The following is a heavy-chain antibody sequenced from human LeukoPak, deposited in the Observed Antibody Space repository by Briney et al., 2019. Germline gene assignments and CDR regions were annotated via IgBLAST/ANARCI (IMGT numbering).Heavy chain of an antibody. V-gene: IGHV1-2*02. CDR3: ARDNRELDFDY. D-gene: IGHD1-26*01. CDR1: GYTFTGYY. CDR2: IIPNSGGT. J-gene: IGHJ4*02. Sequence: ASVKVSCKASGYTFTGYYIHWVRQAPGQGLEWMGWIIPNSGGTNFAQRFQGRVTMTRDTSISTAYMELSRLRSDDTAVYYCARDNRELDFDYWGQGTLVTVSS.